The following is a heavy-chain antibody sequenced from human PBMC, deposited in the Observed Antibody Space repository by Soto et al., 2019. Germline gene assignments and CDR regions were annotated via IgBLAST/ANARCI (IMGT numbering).Heavy chain of an antibody. D-gene: IGHD1-1*01. CDR2: IWYDGSNK. V-gene: IGHV3-33*01. CDR1: GFSLSSYG. J-gene: IGHJ4*02. CDR3: ARLGTTISPVDD. Sequence: GSLRLSCAASGFSLSSYGMHWVRQAPGKGLEWVAVIWYDGSNKYYADSVKGRFTISRDNSKNTLYLKMNSLRAEDTTVYYCARLGTTISPVDDWGQGTPVTVSS.